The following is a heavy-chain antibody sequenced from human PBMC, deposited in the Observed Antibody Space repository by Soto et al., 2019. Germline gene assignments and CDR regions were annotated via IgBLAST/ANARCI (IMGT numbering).Heavy chain of an antibody. CDR2: ISYDSSNK. CDR1: GFTFIYC. CDR3: AKLVIGYCSGNTCDDY. Sequence: GGSLRLSCAASGFTFIYCIHWLRQAPGKGLEWVAYISYDSSNKFYGDSVKGRFTISRDNSKNTQFLQMNSLRAEDTAVYYCAKLVIGYCSGNTCDDYWGQGTLVTVXS. V-gene: IGHV3-30*18. J-gene: IGHJ4*02. D-gene: IGHD2-15*01.